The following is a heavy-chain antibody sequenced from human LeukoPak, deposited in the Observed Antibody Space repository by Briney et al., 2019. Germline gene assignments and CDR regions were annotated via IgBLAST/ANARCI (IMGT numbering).Heavy chain of an antibody. CDR2: ISSSGSTI. V-gene: IGHV3-48*03. Sequence: PGGSLRLSCAASGFTFSFYEMNWVRQAPGKGLEWVSYISSSGSTIYYADSVKGRFNISRDNAKNSLYLQMNSLRAEDTAVYYCARDIGDSSGYDSWGQGTLVTVSS. CDR1: GFTFSFYE. J-gene: IGHJ4*02. D-gene: IGHD3-22*01. CDR3: ARDIGDSSGYDS.